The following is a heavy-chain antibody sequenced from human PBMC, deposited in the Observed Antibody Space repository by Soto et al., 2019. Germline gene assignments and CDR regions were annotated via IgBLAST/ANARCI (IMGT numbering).Heavy chain of an antibody. Sequence: ASVKVSCKASGYTFTSYYMHWVRQAPGQGLEWMGIINPSGGSTSYAQKFQGRVTMTRDTSTSTVYMELSSLRSEDTAVYYCARPSLLLQYSIGWYYFDYWGQRTLVTVSS. CDR1: GYTFTSYY. D-gene: IGHD6-19*01. CDR3: ARPSLLLQYSIGWYYFDY. J-gene: IGHJ4*02. V-gene: IGHV1-46*01. CDR2: INPSGGST.